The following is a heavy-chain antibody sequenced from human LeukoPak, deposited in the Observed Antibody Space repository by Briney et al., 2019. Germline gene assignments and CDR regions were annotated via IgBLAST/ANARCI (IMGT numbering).Heavy chain of an antibody. V-gene: IGHV3-7*01. CDR2: INQDGSEK. CDR1: GFTFSDYW. Sequence: GGSLRLSCAVSGFTFSDYWMTWVRQAPGKGLEWVANINQDGSEKYYVDSVEGRFTISRDSVKNSLYLQMTSVRADDTAMYYCVRDDYDFWSGYQRYFEFWGQGALVTVSS. CDR3: VRDDYDFWSGYQRYFEF. D-gene: IGHD3-3*01. J-gene: IGHJ4*02.